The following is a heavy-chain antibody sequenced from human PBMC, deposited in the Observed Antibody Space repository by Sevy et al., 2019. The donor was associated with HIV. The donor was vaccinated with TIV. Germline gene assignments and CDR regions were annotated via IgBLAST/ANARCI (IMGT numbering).Heavy chain of an antibody. J-gene: IGHJ4*02. D-gene: IGHD2-8*01. Sequence: GGSLRLSCAASGFTFSKYSMSWIRQTPGKGLEWVSTFSFGCGKINYADSVKGRFTSSRDDSRNTFYLQMNSLSAEDTAIYYCAREGCTKPHDYWGQGTVVTVSS. CDR2: FSFGCGKI. CDR3: AREGCTKPHDY. V-gene: IGHV3-23*01. CDR1: GFTFSKYS.